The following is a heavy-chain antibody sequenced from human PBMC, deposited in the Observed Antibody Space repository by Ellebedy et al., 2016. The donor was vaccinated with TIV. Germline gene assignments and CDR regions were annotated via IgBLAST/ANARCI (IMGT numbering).Heavy chain of an antibody. V-gene: IGHV3-66*04. CDR1: GFTVSNNY. D-gene: IGHD3-22*01. CDR3: ARPSVSTGYYQFDF. Sequence: GGSLRLSCEVSGFTVSNNYMTRVRQAPGKGLEWVSVIYSGGTTYYADSVRGRFTISRDSSKNTLYLQMNSLRAEDTAVYYCARPSVSTGYYQFDFWGQGALVTVSS. CDR2: IYSGGTT. J-gene: IGHJ4*02.